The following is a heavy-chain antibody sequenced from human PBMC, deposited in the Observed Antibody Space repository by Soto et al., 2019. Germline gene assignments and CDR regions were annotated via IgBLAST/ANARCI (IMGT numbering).Heavy chain of an antibody. J-gene: IGHJ3*02. CDR1: GVTFSSFS. V-gene: IGHV3-23*01. D-gene: IGHD3-3*01. CDR3: AKSRGWGGVGYSNDAFDI. CDR2: ISGSGIT. Sequence: HPGGSLRLSCAASGVTFSSFSFNWVRQAPGKGLEWVSEISGSGITYYADSVKGRFTISRDNSKNTLYLQMNSLRAEDTAVYYCAKSRGWGGVGYSNDAFDIWGQGTMVTGSS.